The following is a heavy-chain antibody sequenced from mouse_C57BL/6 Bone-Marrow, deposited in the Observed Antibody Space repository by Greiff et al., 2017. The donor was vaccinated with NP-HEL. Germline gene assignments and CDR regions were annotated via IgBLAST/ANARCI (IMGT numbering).Heavy chain of an antibody. Sequence: EVMLVESGGGLVQSGRSLRLSCATSGFTFSDFYMEWVRQAPGKGLEWIAASRNKANDYTTEYSASVKGRFIVSRDTSQSILYLQMNALRAEDTAIYYCARDGWANWDPYWYFDVWGTGTTVTVSS. D-gene: IGHD4-1*01. V-gene: IGHV7-1*01. CDR2: SRNKANDYTT. CDR3: ARDGWANWDPYWYFDV. J-gene: IGHJ1*03. CDR1: GFTFSDFY.